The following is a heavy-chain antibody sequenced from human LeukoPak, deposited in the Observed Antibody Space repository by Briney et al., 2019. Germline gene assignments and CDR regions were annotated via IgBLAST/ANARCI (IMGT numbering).Heavy chain of an antibody. CDR1: GFTFRWYW. CDR3: AAKILGSAPFDF. J-gene: IGHJ5*01. V-gene: IGHV3-23*01. CDR2: IGATGGLI. D-gene: IGHD3-10*01. Sequence: PGGSLRLSCAASGFTFRWYWMSWVRQVPGNRLEWVSSIGATGGLISCADSVKGRFTVSSSEKTFYLQMNSLRAEDTAVYFCAAKILGSAPFDFWGQGTLVTVSA.